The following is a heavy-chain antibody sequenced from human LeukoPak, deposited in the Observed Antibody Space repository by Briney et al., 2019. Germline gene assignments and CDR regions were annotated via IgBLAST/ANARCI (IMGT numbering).Heavy chain of an antibody. CDR1: GFTFSSFG. Sequence: GGSLRLSCVASGFTFSSFGIHWVRQAPGKGLEWVANIKQDGSEKYYVDSVMGRFTISRDNAKNSLYLQMNSLRAEDTAVYYCARDLRPVTMIVVVPPYMDVWGKGTTVTVSS. CDR2: IKQDGSEK. J-gene: IGHJ6*03. CDR3: ARDLRPVTMIVVVPPYMDV. D-gene: IGHD3-22*01. V-gene: IGHV3-7*01.